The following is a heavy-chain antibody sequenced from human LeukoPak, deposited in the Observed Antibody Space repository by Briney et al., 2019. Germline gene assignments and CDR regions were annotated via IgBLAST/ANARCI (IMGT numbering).Heavy chain of an antibody. D-gene: IGHD6-13*01. Sequence: PGESLKISCKGSGYSFTSYWIGWVRQMPGKGLEWMGIIYPGDSDTRYSPSFQGQVTISADKSISTAYLQWSSLKASDTAMCYCARHVRSSSWYTGYGMDVWGKGTTVTVSS. V-gene: IGHV5-51*01. CDR2: IYPGDSDT. CDR1: GYSFTSYW. CDR3: ARHVRSSSWYTGYGMDV. J-gene: IGHJ6*04.